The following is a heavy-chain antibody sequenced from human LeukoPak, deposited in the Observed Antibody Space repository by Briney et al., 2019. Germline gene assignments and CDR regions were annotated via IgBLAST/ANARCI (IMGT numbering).Heavy chain of an antibody. D-gene: IGHD3-3*01. CDR2: IYYSGST. V-gene: IGHV4-39*01. J-gene: IGHJ4*02. Sequence: PSETLSLTCTVSGGSISSSSYYWGWIRQPPGKGLEWIGSIYYSGSTYYNPSLKSRVTISVDTSKNQFSLKLSSVTAADTAVYYCARRLRFLEWLEPDYWGQGTLVTVSS. CDR3: ARRLRFLEWLEPDY. CDR1: GGSISSSSYY.